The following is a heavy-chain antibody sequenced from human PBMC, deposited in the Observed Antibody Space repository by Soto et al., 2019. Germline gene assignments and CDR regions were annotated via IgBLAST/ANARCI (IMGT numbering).Heavy chain of an antibody. D-gene: IGHD2-8*01. Sequence: SETLSVTCVVSGGSISNIHVWSWVRQPPGKGLEWIGEIYQSGTADYNPSLKSRVTISVDTSKNQFSLKLSSVTAADTAVYYWXXXSDCTNGVCYHYYYYGMDVWGQGTTVTVSS. CDR3: XXXSDCTNGVCYHYYYYGMDV. V-gene: IGHV4-4*02. J-gene: IGHJ6*02. CDR1: GGSISNIHV. CDR2: IYQSGTA.